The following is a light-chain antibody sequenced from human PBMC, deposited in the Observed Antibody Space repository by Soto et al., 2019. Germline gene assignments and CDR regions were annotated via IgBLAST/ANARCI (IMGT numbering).Light chain of an antibody. CDR3: QQYSSFFYS. CDR1: QSISSY. Sequence: DIQMTQSPSSLSASVGDRVTITCRASQSISSYLNWYQQKPGKAPKLMIYAASSLQSGVPYRFSGSGSGTDFTLTISSLQPEDFATYYCQQYSSFFYSFGQGTRL. V-gene: IGKV1-39*01. CDR2: AAS. J-gene: IGKJ2*01.